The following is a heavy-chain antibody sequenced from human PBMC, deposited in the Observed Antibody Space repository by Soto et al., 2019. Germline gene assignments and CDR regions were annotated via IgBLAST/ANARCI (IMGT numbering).Heavy chain of an antibody. Sequence: GASVKVSCKASGGTFSSYAISWVRQAPGQGLEWMGGIIPIFGTANYAQKFQGRVTITADESTSTAYMELSSLRSDDTAVYYCARTSSGTREGFDPWGQGTLVTVSS. CDR2: IIPIFGTA. CDR1: GGTFSSYA. V-gene: IGHV1-69*13. D-gene: IGHD1-7*01. CDR3: ARTSSGTREGFDP. J-gene: IGHJ5*02.